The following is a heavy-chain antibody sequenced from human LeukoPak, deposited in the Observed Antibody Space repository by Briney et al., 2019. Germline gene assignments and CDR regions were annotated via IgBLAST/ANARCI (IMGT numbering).Heavy chain of an antibody. CDR3: ARDTPHYYGSGSPV. D-gene: IGHD3-10*01. CDR1: GGTFSSYA. CDR2: IIPILGIA. Sequence: ASVKVSCKASGGTFSSYAISWVRQAPGQGLEWMGRIIPILGIANYAQKFQGRVTITADESTSTAYMELSSLRSEDTAVYYCARDTPHYYGSGSPVWGQGTTVTVSS. V-gene: IGHV1-69*04. J-gene: IGHJ6*02.